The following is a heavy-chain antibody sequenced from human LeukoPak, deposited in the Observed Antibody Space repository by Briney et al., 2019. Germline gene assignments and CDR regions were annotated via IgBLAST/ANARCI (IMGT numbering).Heavy chain of an antibody. CDR3: ARDDSGYGAN. Sequence: ASVKVSCKASGGTFSSYAISWVRQAPGQGLEWMGRIIPILGIANYAQKYQGRVTITADKSTSTAYMELSSLRSEDTAVYCCARDDSGYGANWGQGTLVTVSS. CDR2: IIPILGIA. V-gene: IGHV1-69*04. D-gene: IGHD4-17*01. J-gene: IGHJ4*02. CDR1: GGTFSSYA.